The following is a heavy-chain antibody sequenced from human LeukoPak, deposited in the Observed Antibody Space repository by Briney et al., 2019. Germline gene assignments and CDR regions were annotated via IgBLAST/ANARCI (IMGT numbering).Heavy chain of an antibody. Sequence: GASVKVSCKASVYTFTSYDINWVRQATGQGLEWMGWISAYNGNTNYAQKLQGRVTMTTDTSTSTAYMELRSLRSDDTAVYYCARDLSTLTTVMGVLWGQGTLVTVSS. J-gene: IGHJ4*02. V-gene: IGHV1-18*01. CDR3: ARDLSTLTTVMGVL. CDR1: VYTFTSYD. CDR2: ISAYNGNT. D-gene: IGHD4-17*01.